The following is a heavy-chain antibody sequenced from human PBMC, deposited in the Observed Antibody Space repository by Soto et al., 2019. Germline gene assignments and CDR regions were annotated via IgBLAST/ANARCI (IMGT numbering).Heavy chain of an antibody. D-gene: IGHD2-15*01. J-gene: IGHJ4*02. CDR1: GGSFSGYY. CDR3: ARHGSGGSCFSYFDY. Sequence: QVQLQQWGAGLLKPSETLSLTCAVYGGSFSGYYWSWIRQPPGKGLEWIGEINHSGSTNYNPSLKSRVTISVDTSKNQFSLKLSSVTAADTAVYYCARHGSGGSCFSYFDYWGQGTLVTVSS. V-gene: IGHV4-34*01. CDR2: INHSGST.